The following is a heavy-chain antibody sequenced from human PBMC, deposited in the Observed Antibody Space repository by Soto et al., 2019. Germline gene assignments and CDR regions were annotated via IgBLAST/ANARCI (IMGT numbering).Heavy chain of an antibody. Sequence: SETLSLTCTVSGGSVSSGSYYWSWIRQPPGKGLEWIGYIYYSGSTNYNPSLKSRVTISVDTSKNQFSMKLSSVTAADTAVYYCARDAAAINYYYYGMDVWGQGTTVTVSS. D-gene: IGHD2-2*01. J-gene: IGHJ6*02. V-gene: IGHV4-61*01. CDR3: ARDAAAINYYYYGMDV. CDR1: GGSVSSGSYY. CDR2: IYYSGST.